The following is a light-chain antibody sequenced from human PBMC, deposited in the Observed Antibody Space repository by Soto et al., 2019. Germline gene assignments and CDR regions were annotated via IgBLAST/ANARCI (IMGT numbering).Light chain of an antibody. CDR1: SSDVGGYNY. Sequence: HCALTQPRSVSGSPGQSVTISCTGTSSDVGGYNYVSWYQQHPDKAPKVMIYDVTKRPSGVPDRFSGSKSGNTASLTISGLQAEDEADYYCCSYAGSYIYVFGTGTKVTVL. J-gene: IGLJ1*01. V-gene: IGLV2-11*01. CDR3: CSYAGSYIYV. CDR2: DVT.